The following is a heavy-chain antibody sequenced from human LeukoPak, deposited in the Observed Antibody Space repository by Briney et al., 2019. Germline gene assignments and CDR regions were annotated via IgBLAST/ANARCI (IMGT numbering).Heavy chain of an antibody. CDR3: ASHTNWFDP. J-gene: IGHJ5*02. CDR1: GGSFSGYY. Sequence: TSETLSLTCAVYGGSFSGYYWSWIRQPPGKGLEWIGEINHSGSTNYNPSLKSRVTISVDTSKNQFSLKLSSVTAADTAVYYCASHTNWFDPWGQGTLVTVSS. CDR2: INHSGST. D-gene: IGHD2-21*01. V-gene: IGHV4-34*01.